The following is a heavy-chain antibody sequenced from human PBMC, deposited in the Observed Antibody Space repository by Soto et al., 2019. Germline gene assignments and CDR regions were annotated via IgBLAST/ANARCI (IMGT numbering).Heavy chain of an antibody. CDR3: ARETAHYYDSSGYYYWLDY. V-gene: IGHV4-4*02. Sequence: PSETLSLTCAVSGGSISSSNWWSWVRQPPGKGLEWIGEIYHSGSTNYNPSLKSRVTISVDKSKNQFSLKLGSVTAADTAVYYCARETAHYYDSSGYYYWLDYWGQGTLVTVSS. J-gene: IGHJ4*02. CDR1: GGSISSSNW. CDR2: IYHSGST. D-gene: IGHD3-22*01.